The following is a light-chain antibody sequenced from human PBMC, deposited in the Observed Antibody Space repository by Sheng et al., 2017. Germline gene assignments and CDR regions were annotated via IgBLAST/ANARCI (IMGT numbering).Light chain of an antibody. V-gene: IGKV3-11*01. CDR2: DAS. CDR3: QQRHKWPLIT. J-gene: IGKJ5*01. Sequence: EIVMTQSPATLSLSPGERATLSCRASQSVSSNVAWYQQKPGLAPRLLIYDASKRPTGVPARFSGSGAGTDFNFTIASLEPEDFAVYYCQQRHKWPLITFGQGTRLEMK. CDR1: QSVSSN.